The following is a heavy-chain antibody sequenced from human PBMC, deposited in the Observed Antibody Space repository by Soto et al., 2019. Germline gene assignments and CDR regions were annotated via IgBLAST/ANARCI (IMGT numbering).Heavy chain of an antibody. J-gene: IGHJ4*02. CDR1: GDTFNTYT. Sequence: SVKVSCKASGDTFNTYTFSWVRQAPGQRLEWMGGIIPIFGTANYAQKFQGRVTITADEFMSTVYMELNSLRSEDTAVYYCTRDHPGGQHDVWGQGSLVTVSS. CDR2: IIPIFGTA. V-gene: IGHV1-69*13. D-gene: IGHD6-13*01. CDR3: TRDHPGGQHDV.